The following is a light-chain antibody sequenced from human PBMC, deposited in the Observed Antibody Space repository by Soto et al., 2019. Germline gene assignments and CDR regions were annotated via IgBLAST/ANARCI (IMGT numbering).Light chain of an antibody. CDR2: GAS. CDR1: QSVGTS. Sequence: EIVFTQSPVTLSFWPGERGTLSCRASQSVGTSLAWYQQKPGQAPRLLIYGASNRATGIPDRFSGSGSGTDFTLTISKLEPEDFAVYHCQQYGGSPRTLGQGTKVDIK. V-gene: IGKV3-20*01. J-gene: IGKJ1*01. CDR3: QQYGGSPRT.